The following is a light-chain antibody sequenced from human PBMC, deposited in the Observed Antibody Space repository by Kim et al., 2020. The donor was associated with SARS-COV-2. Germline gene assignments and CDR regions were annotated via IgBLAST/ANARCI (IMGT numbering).Light chain of an antibody. J-gene: IGLJ1*01. Sequence: SYELTQPPSVSVAPGETARMTCGGNNIGSYSVHWYQQKTGHAPVPVISFDSDRPSGIPERFSGSNSRNTATLTISRVEVEDEADYYCQLWDTSGAYGVFG. CDR3: QLWDTSGAYGV. CDR2: FDS. V-gene: IGLV3-21*04. CDR1: NIGSYS.